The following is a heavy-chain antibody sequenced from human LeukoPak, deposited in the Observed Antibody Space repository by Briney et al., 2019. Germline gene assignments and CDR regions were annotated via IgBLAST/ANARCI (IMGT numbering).Heavy chain of an antibody. CDR2: IIPIFGAV. CDR1: GGTFSSYA. Sequence: ASVKVSCKASGGTFSSYAISWVRQAPGQGLEWMGGIIPIFGAVNYAQKFQGRATISADLATATAYMELSSLTSEDTSVYYCATGKDRSGYYYSLDYWGQGTLVAVSS. J-gene: IGHJ4*02. V-gene: IGHV1-69*13. CDR3: ATGKDRSGYYYSLDY. D-gene: IGHD3-22*01.